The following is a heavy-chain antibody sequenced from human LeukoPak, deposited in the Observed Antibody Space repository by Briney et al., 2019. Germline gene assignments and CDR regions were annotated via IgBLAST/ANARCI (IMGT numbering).Heavy chain of an antibody. D-gene: IGHD5-24*01. J-gene: IGHJ4*02. V-gene: IGHV4-31*03. CDR2: ISHSGTS. CDR3: ARERRDGHNYSDF. Sequence: PSQTLSLTCTVFGGSLSSGGYFWGWLRQYPGKGLEWIGCISHSGTSYYNPSLKSRVTISVDTSRNQFSLELSSVTAADTAVYFCARERRDGHNYSDFWGQGALVTVSS. CDR1: GGSLSSGGYF.